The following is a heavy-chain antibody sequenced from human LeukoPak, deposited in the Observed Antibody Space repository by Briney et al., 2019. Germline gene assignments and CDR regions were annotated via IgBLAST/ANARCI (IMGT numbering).Heavy chain of an antibody. CDR1: GYNFTSYW. CDR3: ARQVGNAYYAAYFDY. V-gene: IGHV5-51*01. CDR2: IYPGDSDT. Sequence: GESLKISCKGSGYNFTSYWIGWVRQMPGKGLEWMGIIYPGDSDTRYSPSFQGQVTISADKSIRTAYLQWSSLKASDTAMYYCARQVGNAYYAAYFDYWGQGTLVTVSS. D-gene: IGHD3-16*01. J-gene: IGHJ4*02.